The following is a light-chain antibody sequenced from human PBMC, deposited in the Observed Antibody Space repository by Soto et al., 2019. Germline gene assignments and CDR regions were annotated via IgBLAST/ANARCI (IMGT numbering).Light chain of an antibody. Sequence: QSALTQPASVSGSPGQSITISCTGTSSDVGGYNYVSWYQQHPGKATKLMIYEVSNRPSGVSNRFSGSKSGNTASLTISGLQAEDEADYYCSSYTSSSTLYVVFGGGTKVTVL. CDR1: SSDVGGYNY. CDR3: SSYTSSSTLYVV. CDR2: EVS. J-gene: IGLJ2*01. V-gene: IGLV2-14*01.